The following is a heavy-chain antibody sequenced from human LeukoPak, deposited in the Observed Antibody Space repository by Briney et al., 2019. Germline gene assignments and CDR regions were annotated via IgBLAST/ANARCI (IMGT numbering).Heavy chain of an antibody. D-gene: IGHD3-3*01. Sequence: GRSLRLSCAASGFTFSSYGMHWVRQAPGKGLEWVAVIWYDGSNKYYADSVKGRFTISRDNSKNTLYLQMNSLRAEDTAAYYCARGEIFGEEFDYWGQGTLVTVSS. CDR3: ARGEIFGEEFDY. J-gene: IGHJ4*02. V-gene: IGHV3-33*01. CDR2: IWYDGSNK. CDR1: GFTFSSYG.